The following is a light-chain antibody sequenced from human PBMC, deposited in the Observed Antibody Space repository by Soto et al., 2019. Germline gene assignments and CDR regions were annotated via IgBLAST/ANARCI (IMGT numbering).Light chain of an antibody. Sequence: DIQMTQSPSTLSASVGDTVAVTGRASQTISRWWAWYQQKPGKAPKLLIYKASTLKSGVPSRFSGSGYGTEFTLTISSLQPDDFATHYCQHYNSYSEAFGQGTKGDIK. CDR3: QHYNSYSEA. J-gene: IGKJ1*01. V-gene: IGKV1-5*03. CDR2: KAS. CDR1: QTISRW.